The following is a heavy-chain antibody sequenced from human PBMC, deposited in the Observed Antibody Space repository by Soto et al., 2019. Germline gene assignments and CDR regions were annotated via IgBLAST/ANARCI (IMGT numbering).Heavy chain of an antibody. CDR2: ISYDGSNK. Sequence: QVQLVESGGGVVQPGRSLRLSCAASGFTFSSYGMHRVRQAPGKGLEWVAVISYDGSNKYYADSVKGRFTISRDNSKNTLYLQMNSLRAEDTAVYYCGRVDVWGQGTTVTVSS. V-gene: IGHV3-30*03. CDR3: GRVDV. CDR1: GFTFSSYG. J-gene: IGHJ6*02.